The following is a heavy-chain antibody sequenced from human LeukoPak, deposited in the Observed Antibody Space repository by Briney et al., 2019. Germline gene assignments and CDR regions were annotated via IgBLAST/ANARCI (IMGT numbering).Heavy chain of an antibody. Sequence: ETLSLTCTVSGGSISSSSYYWGWIRQPPGKGLEWIGSIYYSGSTYYNPSLKSRVTISVDRSKNQFSLKLSSVTAADTAVYYCARGAHTASFDYWGQGTLVTVSS. J-gene: IGHJ4*02. CDR2: IYYSGST. D-gene: IGHD5-18*01. V-gene: IGHV4-39*07. CDR1: GGSISSSSYY. CDR3: ARGAHTASFDY.